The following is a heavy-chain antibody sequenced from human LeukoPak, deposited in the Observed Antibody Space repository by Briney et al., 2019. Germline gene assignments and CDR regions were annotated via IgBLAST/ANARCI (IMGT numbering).Heavy chain of an antibody. J-gene: IGHJ4*02. Sequence: VASVKVSCKASGYTFTSYGISWVRQAPGQGLEWMGWISAYNGNTNYAQKLQGRVTMTTDTSTSTAYMELRSLRSDDTAVYYCARDRPTYYYGSGSHWEGGYWGQGTLVTVSS. V-gene: IGHV1-18*01. CDR1: GYTFTSYG. D-gene: IGHD3-10*01. CDR3: ARDRPTYYYGSGSHWEGGY. CDR2: ISAYNGNT.